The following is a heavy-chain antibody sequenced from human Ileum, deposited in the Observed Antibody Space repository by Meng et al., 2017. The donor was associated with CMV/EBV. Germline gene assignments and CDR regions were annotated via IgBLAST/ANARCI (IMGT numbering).Heavy chain of an antibody. J-gene: IGHJ4*02. CDR1: GGSVSSSGNY. CDR3: ARDGEYAFPVNF. D-gene: IGHD3-16*01. V-gene: IGHV4-39*07. CDR2: ITYSGTT. Sequence: GSLRLSCTVSGGSVSSSGNYWGWIRQPPGKALEWIGTITYSGTTYYNPSLNSRVTISLDTSKSQFSLRLTSVTAADTAIYFCARDGEYAFPVNFWGQGTLVTVSS.